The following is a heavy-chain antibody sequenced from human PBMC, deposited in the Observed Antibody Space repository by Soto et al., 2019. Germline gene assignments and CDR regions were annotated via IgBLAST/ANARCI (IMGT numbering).Heavy chain of an antibody. V-gene: IGHV4-59*01. CDR1: GSSISSYY. CDR2: IYYSGST. J-gene: IGHJ4*02. Sequence: SETLSLTCTVSGSSISSYYLSWIRQPPGKGLEWIGFIYYSGSTNYNPSLKSRVTISVDTSKNQFSLKLSSVTAADTAVYYCARDPDYWGQGTLVTVSS. CDR3: ARDPDY.